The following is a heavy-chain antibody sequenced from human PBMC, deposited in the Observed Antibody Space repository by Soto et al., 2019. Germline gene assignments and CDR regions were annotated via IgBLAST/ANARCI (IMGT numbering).Heavy chain of an antibody. V-gene: IGHV4-59*01. CDR3: VRSGAAAVYY. Sequence: QVQLQESGPGLVRPSETLSLTCTVSGGSISSYYWSWIRQPPGKGLEGIGYTHYSGNTNYNASLKXXVXQXXDTSKNQFALKVASVTAADTAVYYCVRSGAAAVYYWGQGTLVTVSS. J-gene: IGHJ4*02. D-gene: IGHD2-2*01. CDR2: THYSGNT. CDR1: GGSISSYY.